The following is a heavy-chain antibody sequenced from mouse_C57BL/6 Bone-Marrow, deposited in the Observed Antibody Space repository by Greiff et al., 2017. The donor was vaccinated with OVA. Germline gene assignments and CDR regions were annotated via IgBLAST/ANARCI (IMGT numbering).Heavy chain of an antibody. D-gene: IGHD3-2*02. V-gene: IGHV5-6*01. CDR2: ISRGGSYT. J-gene: IGHJ4*01. CDR3: ARHDSSGYYAMDY. Sequence: EVQRVESGGDLVKPGGSLKLSCAASGFTFSSYGMSWVRPTPDKRLEWVATISRGGSYTYYPDSVKGRFTLSRDNAKNTLYLQMSSLKSEDTAMYYCARHDSSGYYAMDYWGQGTSVTVSS. CDR1: GFTFSSYG.